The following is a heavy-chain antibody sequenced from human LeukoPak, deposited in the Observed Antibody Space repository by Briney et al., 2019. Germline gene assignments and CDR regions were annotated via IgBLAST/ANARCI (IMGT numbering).Heavy chain of an antibody. J-gene: IGHJ4*02. Sequence: ASVKVSCKASGYTFTGYYMHWVRQAPGQGLEWVGRINPNSGGTDYAQKFQGRVTMTRDTSVNTAYMELSRLGSDDTAVYYCAIQSIVPRPGYWGQGTLVTVSS. CDR3: AIQSIVPRPGY. CDR2: INPNSGGT. D-gene: IGHD6-6*01. V-gene: IGHV1-2*06. CDR1: GYTFTGYY.